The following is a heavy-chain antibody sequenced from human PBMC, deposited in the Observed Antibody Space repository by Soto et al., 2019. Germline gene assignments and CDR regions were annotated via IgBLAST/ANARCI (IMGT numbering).Heavy chain of an antibody. CDR2: IYYSGST. J-gene: IGHJ4*02. Sequence: QVQLQESGPGLVKPSETLSLTCTVSGGSISSYYWSWIRQPPGKGLEWIGYIYYSGSTNYNPSLQIRVTISVDASKNQFTLKLSSVTAADTAVYYCARLWGYYNDYWGQGTLVTVSS. V-gene: IGHV4-59*08. CDR1: GGSISSYY. CDR3: ARLWGYYNDY. D-gene: IGHD3-22*01.